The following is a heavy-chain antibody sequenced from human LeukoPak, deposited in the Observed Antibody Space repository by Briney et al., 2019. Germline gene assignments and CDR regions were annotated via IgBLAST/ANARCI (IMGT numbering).Heavy chain of an antibody. CDR2: INPNSGGT. CDR3: ARGVGVDSLRRLDP. J-gene: IGHJ5*02. D-gene: IGHD3-22*01. CDR1: GYTFTAYY. V-gene: IGHV1-2*02. Sequence: ASMTVSCKPSGYTFTAYYIHWVQQAPGQGLEWMGWINPNSGGTDYAQKFQGRVTMTRDTSISTVYMELSRLTYDDTAVYYCARGVGVDSLRRLDPWGQGNLVTVSS.